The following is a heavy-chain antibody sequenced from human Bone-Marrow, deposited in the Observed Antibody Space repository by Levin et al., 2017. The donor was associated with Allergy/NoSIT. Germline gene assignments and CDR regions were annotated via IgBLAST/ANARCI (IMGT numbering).Heavy chain of an antibody. Sequence: GASVKVSCKVSGYTFSSYGISWVRQAPGQGLEWMGWISAYDGSTNSAQRLQGRITMTTDTSTSTAYMELGSLRSDDTAVYYCARDSVPVFYYGSGTYNHFFDYWGQGTLFTVSS. V-gene: IGHV1-18*01. J-gene: IGHJ4*02. CDR2: ISAYDGST. CDR1: GYTFSSYG. CDR3: ARDSVPVFYYGSGTYNHFFDY. D-gene: IGHD3-10*01.